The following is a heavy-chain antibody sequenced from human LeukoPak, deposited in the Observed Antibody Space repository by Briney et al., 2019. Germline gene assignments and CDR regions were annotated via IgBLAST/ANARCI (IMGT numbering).Heavy chain of an antibody. CDR2: INHSGST. CDR1: GGSFSGYY. CDR3: ARANWGYYY. J-gene: IGHJ4*02. V-gene: IGHV4-34*01. Sequence: SETLSLTCAVYGGSFSGYYWSWIRQPPGKGLEWIGEINHSGSTNYNPSLKSRVTISVDTSKNQFSLKLSSVTAADTAVYYCARANWGYYYWGQGTLVTVSS. D-gene: IGHD7-27*01.